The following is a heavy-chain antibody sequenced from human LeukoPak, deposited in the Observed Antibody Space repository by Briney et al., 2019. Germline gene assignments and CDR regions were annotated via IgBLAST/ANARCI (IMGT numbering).Heavy chain of an antibody. J-gene: IGHJ6*02. Sequence: GRSLRLSCAASGFTFSSYAMHCVRQAPGKGMEWVAVISYDGSNKYCADSVKGRFTISRDNSKNTLYLQMNSLRAEDTAVYYCARDLSDIVVVPAAMGGYYYYGMDVWGQGTTVTVSS. CDR1: GFTFSSYA. D-gene: IGHD2-2*01. CDR2: ISYDGSNK. V-gene: IGHV3-30*04. CDR3: ARDLSDIVVVPAAMGGYYYYGMDV.